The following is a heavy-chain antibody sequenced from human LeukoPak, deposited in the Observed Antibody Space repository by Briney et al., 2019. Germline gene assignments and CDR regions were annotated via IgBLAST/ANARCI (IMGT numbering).Heavy chain of an antibody. CDR3: ARTGGSFYYYYYMDV. Sequence: SETLSLTSTVSGDSIRSSRYYWGWIRQTPGKGLEWIGSIYYSGSTYYNPSLKSRVTISVDTSKKQFSLKLSSVTAADTAVYYCARTGGSFYYYYYMDVWAKGTMVTVSS. J-gene: IGHJ6*03. CDR1: GDSIRSSRYY. D-gene: IGHD1-26*01. CDR2: IYYSGST. V-gene: IGHV4-39*07.